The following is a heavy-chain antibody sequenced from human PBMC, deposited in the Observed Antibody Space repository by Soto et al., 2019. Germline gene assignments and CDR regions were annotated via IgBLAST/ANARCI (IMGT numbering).Heavy chain of an antibody. CDR2: IDYSGST. D-gene: IGHD2-2*01. V-gene: IGHV4-61*01. Sequence: QVQLQESGPGLMKPSETLSLTCTVSGGSVSSGYYYWSWIRQPPGKGLEWIGYIDYSGSTTYNPRLKRRLTISVNTSRNQFALKLSYVTAADTAVYYCARVVQKYGGILSNSYYGIDVWGQGTTVTVSS. J-gene: IGHJ6*01. CDR3: ARVVQKYGGILSNSYYGIDV. CDR1: GGSVSSGYYY.